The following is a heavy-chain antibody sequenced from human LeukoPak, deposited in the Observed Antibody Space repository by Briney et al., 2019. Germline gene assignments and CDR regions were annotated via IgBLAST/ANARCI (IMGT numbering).Heavy chain of an antibody. D-gene: IGHD1-26*01. CDR3: AKDIISGSYGTDYFDY. J-gene: IGHJ4*02. CDR2: ISWNSGSI. V-gene: IGHV3-9*01. CDR1: GFTFDDYA. Sequence: GGSLRLSCAASGFTFDDYAMHWVRQAPGKGLEWVSGISWNSGSIGYADSVKGRFTISRDNAKNSLYLQMNSLRAEDTALYYCAKDIISGSYGTDYFDYWGQGTLVTVSS.